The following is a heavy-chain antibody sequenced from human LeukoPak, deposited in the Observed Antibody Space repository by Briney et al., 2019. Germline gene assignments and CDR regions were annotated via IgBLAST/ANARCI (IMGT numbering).Heavy chain of an antibody. CDR1: GGSISGSKYN. V-gene: IGHV4-39*07. J-gene: IGHJ5*02. D-gene: IGHD3-3*01. Sequence: SETLSLTCTVSGGSISGSKYNWGWIRQPPGKGLEWIGEGSESGGTKFNPSLKSRVTISADTSKNQFSLKVKSVTAADTAVYYCAKNGQSGFSFDPWGQGTLVTVSS. CDR3: AKNGQSGFSFDP. CDR2: GSESGGT.